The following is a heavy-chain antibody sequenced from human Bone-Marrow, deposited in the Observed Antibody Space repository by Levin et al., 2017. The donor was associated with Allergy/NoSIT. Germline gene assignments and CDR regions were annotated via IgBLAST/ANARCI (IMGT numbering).Heavy chain of an antibody. CDR1: GYSFPNYW. CDR2: IYPLDSDV. V-gene: IGHV5-51*03. D-gene: IGHD2-15*01. Sequence: KAGGSLRLSCQGSGYSFPNYWIGWVRQMPGKGLEWMGIIYPLDSDVTYSPSFQGQVTISADKSINTAYLQWSSLKPSDTAMYYCAREGDGGGFDPWGQGTLVTVSS. CDR3: AREGDGGGFDP. J-gene: IGHJ5*02.